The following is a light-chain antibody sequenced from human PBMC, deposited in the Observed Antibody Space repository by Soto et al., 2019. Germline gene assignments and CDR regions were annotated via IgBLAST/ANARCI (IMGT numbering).Light chain of an antibody. CDR3: ATWDNTLSAEV. CDR1: ASNIANNF. V-gene: IGLV1-51*01. CDR2: DNN. J-gene: IGLJ3*02. Sequence: QSVLTQPPSVSAAPGQNVTISCSGSASNIANNFVSWYQHLSGTVPKLLIFDNNKRPSGIPDRFSGSKSGTSATLGITGLQTGDEADYYCATWDNTLSAEVFGGGTKVTVL.